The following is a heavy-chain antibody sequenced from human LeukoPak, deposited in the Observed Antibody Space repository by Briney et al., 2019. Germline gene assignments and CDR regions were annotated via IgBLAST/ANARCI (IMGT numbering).Heavy chain of an antibody. Sequence: GRSLRLSCAAPGFTFRSHDMSWVRQAPGKGLEWVSGISASGGSTFYADSVKGRFTISRDNSKNTLYLQMNGLRVEDTAVYYCVREGPRGLAFDIWGQGTMVTVSS. CDR3: VREGPRGLAFDI. CDR1: GFTFRSHD. V-gene: IGHV3-23*01. J-gene: IGHJ3*02. CDR2: ISASGGST. D-gene: IGHD3/OR15-3a*01.